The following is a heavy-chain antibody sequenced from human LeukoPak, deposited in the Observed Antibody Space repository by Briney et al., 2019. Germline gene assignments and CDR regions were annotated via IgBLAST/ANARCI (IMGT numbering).Heavy chain of an antibody. CDR1: GFTFTSSA. D-gene: IGHD4-23*01. V-gene: IGHV1-58*01. CDR2: IVVGSGNT. J-gene: IGHJ3*01. Sequence: SVKVSCKASGFTFTSSAVQWVRQARGQRLEWIGWIVVGSGNTNYAQKFQERVTITRDMPTGTVYMELSSLRSEDTAVYYCAAEGRPTVVTFRKGAVDLWGQGTMVTVSS. CDR3: AAEGRPTVVTFRKGAVDL.